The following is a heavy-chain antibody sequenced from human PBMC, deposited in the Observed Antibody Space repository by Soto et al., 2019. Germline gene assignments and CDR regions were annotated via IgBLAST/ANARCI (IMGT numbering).Heavy chain of an antibody. J-gene: IGHJ6*02. Sequence: SETLSLTCAVSGESISSSNWWSWVRQPPGKGLEWIGEIYHSGNTKYNPSLKGRVTISVDKSKNQFSLKLNSVTAADTAVYYCARENDFWSGPNGLDVWGQGTTVTVYS. CDR2: IYHSGNT. D-gene: IGHD3-3*01. CDR3: ARENDFWSGPNGLDV. CDR1: GESISSSNW. V-gene: IGHV4-4*02.